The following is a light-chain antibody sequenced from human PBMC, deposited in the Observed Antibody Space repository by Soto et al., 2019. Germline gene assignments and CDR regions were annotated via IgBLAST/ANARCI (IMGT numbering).Light chain of an antibody. CDR2: LGS. CDR3: MQALQTRLT. J-gene: IGKJ4*01. Sequence: DIVMTQSPLSLPVTPGEPASISCRSSQSLLHSNGYNYLDWYLQKPGQSPQLLIYLGSNRASGVPDRFSGSRSGTDFTLKISRVEAEDVGVSYYMQALQTRLTFGGGKKVEIK. CDR1: QSLLHSNGYNY. V-gene: IGKV2-28*01.